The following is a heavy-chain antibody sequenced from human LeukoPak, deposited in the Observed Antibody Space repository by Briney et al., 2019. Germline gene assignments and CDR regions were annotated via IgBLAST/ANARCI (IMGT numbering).Heavy chain of an antibody. Sequence: GGSLRLSCAASGFTFSSYAMHWVREAPGKGLEWVAVISYDGSNKYYADSVKGRFTISRDNAKNSLYLQMNSLRAEDTAVYYCARDRGDGYNYFDFQHWGQGTLVTVSS. V-gene: IGHV3-30*04. CDR2: ISYDGSNK. CDR1: GFTFSSYA. J-gene: IGHJ1*01. D-gene: IGHD5-24*01. CDR3: ARDRGDGYNYFDFQH.